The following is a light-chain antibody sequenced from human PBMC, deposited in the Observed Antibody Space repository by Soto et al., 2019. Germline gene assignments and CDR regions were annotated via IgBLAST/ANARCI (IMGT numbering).Light chain of an antibody. CDR2: AAS. CDR3: QQSYSTPPLT. J-gene: IGKJ4*01. CDR1: QSISSY. Sequence: DIQMTQSPSSLSASVGDRVTITCRASQSISSYLNWYQQKPGKAPKLLIYAASSLQSGVPSRFGGSGSGTDFTLTISSLQPEDFATCYCQQSYSTPPLTFGGGTKVDIK. V-gene: IGKV1-39*01.